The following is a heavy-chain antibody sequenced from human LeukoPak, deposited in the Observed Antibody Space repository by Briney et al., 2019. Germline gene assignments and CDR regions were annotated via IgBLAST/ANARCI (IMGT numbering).Heavy chain of an antibody. CDR3: ARGCGLDV. CDR2: INHNGNVN. D-gene: IGHD2-8*01. J-gene: IGHJ6*02. Sequence: GGSLRLSCAASGFTFSSYWMNWARQAPGKGLEWVASINHNGNVNYYVDSVKGRFTISRDNAKNSLYLQMSNLRAEDTAVYFCARGCGLDVWGQGATVTVSS. CDR1: GFTFSSYW. V-gene: IGHV3-7*03.